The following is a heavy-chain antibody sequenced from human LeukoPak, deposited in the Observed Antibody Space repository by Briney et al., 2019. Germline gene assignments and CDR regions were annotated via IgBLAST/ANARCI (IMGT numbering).Heavy chain of an antibody. CDR1: GLTFSSYA. CDR3: AGGFLVGNFAY. D-gene: IGHD1-26*01. Sequence: GGSLRLSCAASGLTFSSYAMHWVRQAPGKGLEWVAVISYDGSSKYYADSVKGRFTISRDNSKNTLYLQMNSLRAEDTAVYYCAGGFLVGNFAYWGQGTLVTVSS. V-gene: IGHV3-30*14. CDR2: ISYDGSSK. J-gene: IGHJ4*02.